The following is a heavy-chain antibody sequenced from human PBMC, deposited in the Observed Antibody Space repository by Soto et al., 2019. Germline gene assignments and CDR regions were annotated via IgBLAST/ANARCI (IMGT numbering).Heavy chain of an antibody. Sequence: QVQLQESGPGLVKPSETLSLTCTVSSGSISSYYWSWIRQPPGKGLEWIGYIYYSGSPNYNPSLKSRVTISVDTSKNQFSLKLSSVTAADTAVYYCASSNIAAAGFYYYGMDVWGRGTTVTVSS. V-gene: IGHV4-59*01. CDR2: IYYSGSP. J-gene: IGHJ6*02. D-gene: IGHD6-13*01. CDR3: ASSNIAAAGFYYYGMDV. CDR1: SGSISSYY.